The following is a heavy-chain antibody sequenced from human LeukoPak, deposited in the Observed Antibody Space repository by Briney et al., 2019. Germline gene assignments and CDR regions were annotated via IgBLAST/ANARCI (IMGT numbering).Heavy chain of an antibody. Sequence: SETLSLTCTVSGGSISSYYWSWIRQPAGKGLEWIGRIYTSGSTNYNPSLKSRVTMSVDTSKNQFSLKLSSVTAADTAVYYCARDHPPDYYDSSGLKTWGQGTLVTVSS. CDR1: GGSISSYY. V-gene: IGHV4-4*07. D-gene: IGHD3-22*01. J-gene: IGHJ5*02. CDR2: IYTSGST. CDR3: ARDHPPDYYDSSGLKT.